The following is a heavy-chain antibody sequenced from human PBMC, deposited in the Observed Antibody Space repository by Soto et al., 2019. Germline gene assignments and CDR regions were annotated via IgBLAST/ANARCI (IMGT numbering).Heavy chain of an antibody. J-gene: IGHJ6*03. Sequence: GGSLRLSCAASGFTFSSYAMSWVRQAPGKGLEWVSAISGSGGSTYYADSVKGRFTISRDNSKNTLYLQMNSLRAEDTAVYYCAKGSDYGDYYDDYYYYMDVWGKGTTVTVSS. V-gene: IGHV3-23*01. CDR1: GFTFSSYA. CDR2: ISGSGGST. D-gene: IGHD4-17*01. CDR3: AKGSDYGDYYDDYYYYMDV.